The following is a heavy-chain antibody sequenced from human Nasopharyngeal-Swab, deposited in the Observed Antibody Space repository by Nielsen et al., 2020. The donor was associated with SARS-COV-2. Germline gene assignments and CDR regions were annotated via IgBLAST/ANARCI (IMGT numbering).Heavy chain of an antibody. J-gene: IGHJ6*03. CDR2: INHSGST. Sequence: SETLSLTCAVYGGSFSGYYWSWIRQPPGKGLEWIGEINHSGSTNYNPSLKSRVTISVDTSKNQFSLKLSSVTVADTAVYYCARGPRRALPYYYYYYMEVWGKGTTVTVSS. CDR1: GGSFSGYY. CDR3: ARGPRRALPYYYYYYMEV. V-gene: IGHV4-34*01. D-gene: IGHD1-14*01.